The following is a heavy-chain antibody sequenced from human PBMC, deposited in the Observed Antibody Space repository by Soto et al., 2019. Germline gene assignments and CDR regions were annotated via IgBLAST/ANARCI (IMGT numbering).Heavy chain of an antibody. D-gene: IGHD4-17*01. Sequence: SLRLSCAASGFTFSSYGMHWVRQAPGKGLEWVAVIWYDGSNKYYADSVKGRFTISRDNSKNTLYLQMNSLRAEDTAVYYCARTRCWYCGMDVWGQGTTVTVSS. CDR2: IWYDGSNK. J-gene: IGHJ6*02. CDR3: ARTRCWYCGMDV. V-gene: IGHV3-33*01. CDR1: GFTFSSYG.